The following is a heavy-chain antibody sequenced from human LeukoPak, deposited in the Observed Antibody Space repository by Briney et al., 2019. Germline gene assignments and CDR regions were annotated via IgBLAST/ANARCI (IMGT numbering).Heavy chain of an antibody. CDR1: GFTFSQYW. Sequence: GGSLRLSCEASGFTFSQYWMHWVRQAPGKGLVWVSRIDPDGSSTNYADSVKGRFTISRDNAKNTLYLQLNSLRAEDTAVYYCERENYRNSAPYLDYWGKGTLVTVSS. D-gene: IGHD4-4*01. V-gene: IGHV3-74*01. CDR3: ERENYRNSAPYLDY. J-gene: IGHJ4*02. CDR2: IDPDGSST.